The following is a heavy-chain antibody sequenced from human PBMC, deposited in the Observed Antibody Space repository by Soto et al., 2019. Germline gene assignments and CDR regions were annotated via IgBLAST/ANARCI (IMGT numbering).Heavy chain of an antibody. CDR3: ARAVPYYDILTGYYYYYGMGV. J-gene: IGHJ6*02. D-gene: IGHD3-9*01. Sequence: QVQLVQSGAEVKKPGASVKVSCKASGYTFTSYDINWVRQATGQGLEWMGWMNPDSGNTGYAQKFQGRVTMTRNTSISTAYMELSSLRSEDTALYYCARAVPYYDILTGYYYYYGMGVWGQGTTVTVSS. V-gene: IGHV1-8*01. CDR2: MNPDSGNT. CDR1: GYTFTSYD.